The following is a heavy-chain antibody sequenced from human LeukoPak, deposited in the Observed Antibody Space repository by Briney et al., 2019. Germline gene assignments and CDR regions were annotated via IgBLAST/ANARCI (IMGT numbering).Heavy chain of an antibody. J-gene: IGHJ6*03. CDR1: GFTFRTYA. Sequence: GGSLGLSCAASGFTFRTYAMHWARQAPGKGLEWVAFMSHDGGKILHADPVKGRFTISRDNSKNTLDLQMNSLRAEDTAVFYCAKSASAYYYMDVWGKGTTVTVSS. V-gene: IGHV3-30*18. D-gene: IGHD4/OR15-4a*01. CDR3: AKSASAYYYMDV. CDR2: MSHDGGKI.